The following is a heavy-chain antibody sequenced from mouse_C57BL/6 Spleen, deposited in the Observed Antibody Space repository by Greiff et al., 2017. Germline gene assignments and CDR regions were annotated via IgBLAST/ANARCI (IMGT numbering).Heavy chain of an antibody. V-gene: IGHV1-15*01. J-gene: IGHJ4*01. Sequence: VQLQQSGAELVRPGASVTLSCKASGYTFTDYEMHWVKQTPVHGLEWIGAIDPETGGTAYNQKFKGKAILTADKSSSTAYMELRSLTSEDSAVYYCTRYRSRSGYYAMDYWGQGTSVTVSS. CDR1: GYTFTDYE. CDR2: IDPETGGT. CDR3: TRYRSRSGYYAMDY. D-gene: IGHD1-3*01.